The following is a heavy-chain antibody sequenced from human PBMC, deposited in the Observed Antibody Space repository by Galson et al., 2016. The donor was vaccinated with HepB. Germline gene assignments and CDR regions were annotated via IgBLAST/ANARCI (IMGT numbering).Heavy chain of an antibody. J-gene: IGHJ1*01. CDR1: GFTFSRFW. D-gene: IGHD6-19*01. Sequence: SLRLSCAASGFTFSRFWMNWVRQAPGKGLEWVASIKEDGSKTSYVDSVKGRFTISRDNVDKSLYLQMNSRRVDDTAVYYCARYGDEAGWNFQHWGQGTLVTVSS. CDR3: ARYGDEAGWNFQH. CDR2: IKEDGSKT. V-gene: IGHV3-7*03.